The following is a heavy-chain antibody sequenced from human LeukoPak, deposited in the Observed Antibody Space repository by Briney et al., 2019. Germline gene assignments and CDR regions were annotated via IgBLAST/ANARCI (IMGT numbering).Heavy chain of an antibody. CDR2: LYSGGSA. V-gene: IGHV3-66*01. CDR1: GFTVSNNY. CDR3: AREDYYDSSGPRVFAS. J-gene: IGHJ4*02. Sequence: GGSLRLSCVAFGFTVSNNYMSWVRQAPGKGLEWVSVLYSGGSAYYAASVKGRFTISRDNSKNTLYLQMNNLRAEDTALYFCAREDYYDSSGPRVFASWGQGTLVTVSS. D-gene: IGHD3-22*01.